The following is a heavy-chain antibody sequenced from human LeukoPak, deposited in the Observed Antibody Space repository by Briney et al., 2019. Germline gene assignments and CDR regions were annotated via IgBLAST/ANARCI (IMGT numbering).Heavy chain of an antibody. J-gene: IGHJ5*02. V-gene: IGHV3-23*01. CDR3: ARLGGGATSNWFDP. Sequence: PGGPLRLSCAASGFTFSSYAMSWVRQAPGKGLEWGSAISGSGGSTYYADSVKGRFTISRDNSKNTLYLQMNSLRAEDTAVYYCARLGGGATSNWFDPWGQGTLVTVSS. CDR2: ISGSGGST. D-gene: IGHD1-26*01. CDR1: GFTFSSYA.